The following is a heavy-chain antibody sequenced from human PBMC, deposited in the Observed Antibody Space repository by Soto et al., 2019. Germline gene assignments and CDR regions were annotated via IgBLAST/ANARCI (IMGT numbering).Heavy chain of an antibody. CDR2: IGAYNGNT. CDR3: AREDYDILTGSRYYGMDV. J-gene: IGHJ6*02. Sequence: ASVKVSCKASGYTFTSYGISWVRQAPGQGLEWMGWIGAYNGNTNYAQKLQGRVTMTTDTSTSTAYMELRSLRSDDTAVYYCAREDYDILTGSRYYGMDVWGQGTTVTVS. V-gene: IGHV1-18*01. CDR1: GYTFTSYG. D-gene: IGHD3-9*01.